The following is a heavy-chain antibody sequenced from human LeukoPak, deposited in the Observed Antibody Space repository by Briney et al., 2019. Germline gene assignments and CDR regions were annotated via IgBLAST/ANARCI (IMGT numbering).Heavy chain of an antibody. Sequence: SETLSLTCTVSGGSISSGGYYWSWIRQHPGTGLEWIGYIYYSGSTYYNPSLKSRVTISVDTSKNQFSLKLSSVTAADTAVYYCARLAEDGAFDIWGQGTMVTVSS. CDR1: GGSISSGGYY. CDR2: IYYSGST. CDR3: ARLAEDGAFDI. V-gene: IGHV4-31*03. J-gene: IGHJ3*02.